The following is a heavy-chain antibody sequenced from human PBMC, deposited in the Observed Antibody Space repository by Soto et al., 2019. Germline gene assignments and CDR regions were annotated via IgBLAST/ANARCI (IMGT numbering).Heavy chain of an antibody. D-gene: IGHD2-15*01. V-gene: IGHV1-69*01. CDR2: IIPIFTRT. CDR1: GGTFSTSS. CDR3: ARDVVRSTAGDS. J-gene: IGHJ4*02. Sequence: QLQLVQSGTEVKEPGSSVKVSCKASGGTFSTSSFVWVRQGPGQGLEWMGGIIPIFTRTNYAQKFQGTVTFSADESTRTTYVELRSLTSEDTAIYYCARDVVRSTAGDSWGQGTLVSVSS.